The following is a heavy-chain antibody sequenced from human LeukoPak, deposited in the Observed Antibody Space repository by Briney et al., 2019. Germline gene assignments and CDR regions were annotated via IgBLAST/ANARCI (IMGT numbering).Heavy chain of an antibody. CDR1: GFTFSSCG. CDR3: AKDGRSARLGYYFDY. D-gene: IGHD2-15*01. J-gene: IGHJ4*02. CDR2: ISHDGSNK. V-gene: IGHV3-30*18. Sequence: GRSLRLSCAASGFTFSSCGIHWVRQAPGKGLEWVAVISHDGSNKYYADSVKGRFTVSRDNFKNTLYLHMSSLRAEDTALYYCAKDGRSARLGYYFDYWGQETMITVSS.